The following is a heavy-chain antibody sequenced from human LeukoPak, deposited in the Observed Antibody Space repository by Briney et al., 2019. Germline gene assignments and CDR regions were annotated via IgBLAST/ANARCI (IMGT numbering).Heavy chain of an antibody. Sequence: PSQTLSITCTVSGGSISSGGYYWSWIRQHPGKGLEWIGYIYYSGSTYYNPSLKGRVTISVDTSKNQFSLKLSSVTAADTAVYYCASHEDSSGYYLNAFDIWGQGTMVTVSS. D-gene: IGHD3-22*01. CDR2: IYYSGST. J-gene: IGHJ3*02. CDR1: GGSISSGGYY. CDR3: ASHEDSSGYYLNAFDI. V-gene: IGHV4-31*03.